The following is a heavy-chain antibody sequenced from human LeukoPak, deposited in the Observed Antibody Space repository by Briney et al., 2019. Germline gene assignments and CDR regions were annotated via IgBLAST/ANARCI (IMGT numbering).Heavy chain of an antibody. Sequence: GGSLRLSCAASGFTFSSYGVHWVRQAPGKGLEWVAIIWYDGSHKYYADSVKGRFTISRDNSKNTLYLQMNSLRAEDTAVYYCALNIVVVPASGFLDSWGQGTLVTVSS. V-gene: IGHV3-33*01. D-gene: IGHD2-2*01. J-gene: IGHJ5*01. CDR3: ALNIVVVPASGFLDS. CDR1: GFTFSSYG. CDR2: IWYDGSHK.